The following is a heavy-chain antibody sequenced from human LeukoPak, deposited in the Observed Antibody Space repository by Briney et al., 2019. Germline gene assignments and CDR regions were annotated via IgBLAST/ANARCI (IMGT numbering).Heavy chain of an antibody. D-gene: IGHD4-17*01. CDR3: ARAMEADYGDYTMAAYYYYNHAMDV. CDR2: INPNSGGT. CDR1: GYTFIGYY. J-gene: IGHJ6*02. V-gene: IGHV1-2*04. Sequence: ASVKVSCTASGYTFIGYYIHWVRQAPGQGLEWMGWINPNSGGTNYAQKFQGWVTMTRDTSISTAYMELSRLTSDDTAVYYCARAMEADYGDYTMAAYYYYNHAMDVWGQGTTVTVSS.